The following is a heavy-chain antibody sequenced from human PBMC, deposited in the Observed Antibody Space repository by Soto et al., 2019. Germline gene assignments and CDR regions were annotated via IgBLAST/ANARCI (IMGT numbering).Heavy chain of an antibody. CDR3: ARSHLYYDSSGYPDY. D-gene: IGHD3-22*01. CDR1: GFSFSTYG. V-gene: IGHV3-30*03. Sequence: GGSLRLSCAASGFSFSTYGMHWVRQAPGKGLEWVAFISNDGSNKYYADSVKGRFTISRDNSKNTLYLQMNSLRAEDTAVYYCARSHLYYDSSGYPDYWGQGTLVTVSS. CDR2: ISNDGSNK. J-gene: IGHJ4*02.